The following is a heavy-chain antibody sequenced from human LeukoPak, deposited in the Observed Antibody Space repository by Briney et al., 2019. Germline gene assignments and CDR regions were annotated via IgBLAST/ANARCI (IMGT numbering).Heavy chain of an antibody. J-gene: IGHJ4*02. CDR2: ISYDGSNK. CDR3: AKDRTAGYDGLVDY. V-gene: IGHV3-30*18. CDR1: GFTFSNYG. Sequence: GRSLRLSCAASGFTFSNYGMHWVRQAPGKGLECVAVISYDGSNKYYTDSVKGRFTISRDNSKNTLYLQMNSLRAEDTAVYYCAKDRTAGYDGLVDYWGQGTLVTVSS. D-gene: IGHD5-12*01.